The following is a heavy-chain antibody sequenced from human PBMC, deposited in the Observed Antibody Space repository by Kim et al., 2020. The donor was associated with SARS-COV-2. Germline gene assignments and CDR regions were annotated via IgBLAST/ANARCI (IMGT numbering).Heavy chain of an antibody. CDR1: GFTVSSNY. Sequence: GGSLRLSCAASGFTVSSNYMSWVRQAPGKGLEWVSVIYSGGSTYYADSVKGRFTISRDNSKNTLYLQMNSLRAEDTAVYYCARCKWLPEGDYYYGMDVWGQGTTVTVSS. D-gene: IGHD6-19*01. CDR2: IYSGGST. J-gene: IGHJ6*02. CDR3: ARCKWLPEGDYYYGMDV. V-gene: IGHV3-66*02.